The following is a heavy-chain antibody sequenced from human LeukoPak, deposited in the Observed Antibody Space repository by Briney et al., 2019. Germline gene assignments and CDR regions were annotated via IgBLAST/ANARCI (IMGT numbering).Heavy chain of an antibody. Sequence: ASVKLSCEASGYTFTNHAIHWVRQAPGPRLEWIGWINAGNGYTEYPQNFRDRVTITRDTSANTVYMELSSLRSEDTAVYFCARAECSSCYLVDFWGQGTLITVSS. J-gene: IGHJ4*02. CDR3: ARAECSSCYLVDF. V-gene: IGHV1-3*01. CDR2: INAGNGYT. CDR1: GYTFTNHA. D-gene: IGHD2-2*01.